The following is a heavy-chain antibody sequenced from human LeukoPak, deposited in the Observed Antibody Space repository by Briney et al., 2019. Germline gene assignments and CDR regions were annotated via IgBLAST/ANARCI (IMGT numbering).Heavy chain of an antibody. Sequence: PGGSLRLSCAASGFTFSSYAMHWVRQAPGKGLEWVAVISYDGSNKYYADSVKGRFTISRDNSKNTLYLQMNSLRAEDTAVYYCARGTGRDGYTLSAFDIWGQGTMVTVSS. CDR3: ARGTGRDGYTLSAFDI. V-gene: IGHV3-30-3*01. CDR1: GFTFSSYA. D-gene: IGHD5-24*01. J-gene: IGHJ3*02. CDR2: ISYDGSNK.